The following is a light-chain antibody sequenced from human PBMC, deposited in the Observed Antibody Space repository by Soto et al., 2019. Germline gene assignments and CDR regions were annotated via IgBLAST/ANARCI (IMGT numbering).Light chain of an antibody. V-gene: IGKV3-11*01. J-gene: IGKJ2*01. CDR1: QSVSSY. CDR2: DAS. CDR3: QQRSNWPYT. Sequence: EIVLTQSPATLSLSPGERVTLSCRASQSVSSYLAWYQQKPGQAPRLLIYDASNRATGIPARVSGSGSGTDFTLNISSLEPEDFAFYSCQQRSNWPYTFGQGTKLQIK.